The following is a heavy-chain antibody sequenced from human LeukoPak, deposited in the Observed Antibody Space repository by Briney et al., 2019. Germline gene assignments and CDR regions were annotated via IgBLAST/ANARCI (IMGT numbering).Heavy chain of an antibody. CDR2: IYYSGST. CDR3: ARLSMEYYYGSGSYSSAFDI. V-gene: IGHV4-39*01. CDR1: GGSISSSGYY. J-gene: IGHJ3*02. Sequence: SETLSLTGTLPGGSISSSGYYWGWIRQPPGKGLEWIGSIYYSGSTYYNPSLKSRVTISVDTSKNQFSLKLSSVTAADTAVYYCARLSMEYYYGSGSYSSAFDIWGQGTMVTVSS. D-gene: IGHD3-10*01.